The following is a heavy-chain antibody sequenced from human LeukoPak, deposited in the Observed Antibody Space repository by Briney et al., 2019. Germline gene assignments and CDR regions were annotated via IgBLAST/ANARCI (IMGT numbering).Heavy chain of an antibody. J-gene: IGHJ4*02. Sequence: GGSLRLSCAASGFTFSSYAMSWVCQAPGKGLEWVSAISGSGGSTYYADSVKGRFTISRDNSKNTLYLQMNSLRAEDTAVYYCAKLGYDSSGYYPLFDYWGQGTLVTVSS. CDR3: AKLGYDSSGYYPLFDY. CDR1: GFTFSSYA. D-gene: IGHD3-22*01. CDR2: ISGSGGST. V-gene: IGHV3-23*01.